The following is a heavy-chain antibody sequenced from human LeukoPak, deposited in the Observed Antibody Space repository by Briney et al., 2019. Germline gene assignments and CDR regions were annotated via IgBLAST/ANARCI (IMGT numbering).Heavy chain of an antibody. D-gene: IGHD3-3*01. CDR3: ARGNTYHDFSFDY. CDR2: IYYSGST. CDR1: GGSISSGDYY. V-gene: IGHV4-30-4*08. Sequence: PSETLSLTCTVSGGSISSGDYYWSWIRQPPGKGLEWIGYIYYSGSTYYNPSLKSRVTISVDTSKNQFSLKLSSVTAADTAVYYCARGNTYHDFSFDYWGQGTLVTVSS. J-gene: IGHJ4*02.